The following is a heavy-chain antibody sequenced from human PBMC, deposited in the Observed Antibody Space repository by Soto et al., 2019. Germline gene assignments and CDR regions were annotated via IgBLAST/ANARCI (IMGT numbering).Heavy chain of an antibody. CDR1: GYTFTSYY. CDR3: ARDITPDGGDYSFDY. J-gene: IGHJ4*02. V-gene: IGHV1-46*01. Sequence: GASVKVSCKASGYTFTSYYMHWVRQAPGQGLEWMGIINPSGGSTNYAQKFQGRVTMTRDTSTSTVYMELSSLRSEDTAVYYCARDITPDGGDYSFDYWGQGTLVTVSS. CDR2: INPSGGST. D-gene: IGHD4-17*01.